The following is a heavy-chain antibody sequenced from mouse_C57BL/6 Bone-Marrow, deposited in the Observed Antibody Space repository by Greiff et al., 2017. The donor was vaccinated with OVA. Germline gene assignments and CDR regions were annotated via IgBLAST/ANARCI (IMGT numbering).Heavy chain of an antibody. J-gene: IGHJ1*03. CDR2: IDPENGDT. V-gene: IGHV14-4*01. Sequence: DVKLQEPGAELVRPGASVKLSCTASGFNIKDDYMHWVKQRPEQGLEWIGWIDPENGDTEYASKFQGKATITADTSSNTAYLQLSSLTSEDTAVYYCTTDRGGWYFDVWGTGTTVTVSS. CDR3: TTDRGGWYFDV. CDR1: GFNIKDDY.